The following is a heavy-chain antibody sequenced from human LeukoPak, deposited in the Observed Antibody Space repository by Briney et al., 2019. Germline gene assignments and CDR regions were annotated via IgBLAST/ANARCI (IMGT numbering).Heavy chain of an antibody. J-gene: IGHJ4*02. D-gene: IGHD1-1*01. CDR1: GGSISSGSYY. V-gene: IGHV4-61*02. Sequence: SQTLSLTCTVSGGSISSGSYYWSWIRQPAGKGLEWIGRIYTSGSTNYNPSLKSRVTISVDTSKNQFSLKLSSVTAADTAVYFCARRAYSAAYWKHFDYWGQGTLVTVSS. CDR2: IYTSGST. CDR3: ARRAYSAAYWKHFDY.